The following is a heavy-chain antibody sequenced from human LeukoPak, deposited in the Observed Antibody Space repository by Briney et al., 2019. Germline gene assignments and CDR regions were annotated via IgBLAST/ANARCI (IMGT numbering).Heavy chain of an antibody. D-gene: IGHD6-6*01. CDR1: GFTFDDYA. CDR2: ISWNSGSI. CDR3: AKDVGYSSSAGLDY. V-gene: IGHV3-9*03. Sequence: SGRSLRLSCAASGFTFDDYAMHWVRQAPGKGLEWVSGISWNSGSIGYADSVKGRFTISRDNAKSSLYLQMNSLRAEDMALYYCAKDVGYSSSAGLDYWGQGTLVTVSS. J-gene: IGHJ4*02.